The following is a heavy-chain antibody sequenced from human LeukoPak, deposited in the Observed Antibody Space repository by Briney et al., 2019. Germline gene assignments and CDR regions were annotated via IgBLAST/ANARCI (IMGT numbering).Heavy chain of an antibody. V-gene: IGHV3-23*01. Sequence: GGSLRLSCAASGFTFDDYAMHWVRQAPGKGLEWVSAISGSGGSTYYADSVKGRFTISRDNSKNTLYLQMNSLRAEDTAVYYCARDSDSSGYCDYWGQGTLVTVSS. CDR2: ISGSGGST. CDR1: GFTFDDYA. J-gene: IGHJ4*02. D-gene: IGHD3-22*01. CDR3: ARDSDSSGYCDY.